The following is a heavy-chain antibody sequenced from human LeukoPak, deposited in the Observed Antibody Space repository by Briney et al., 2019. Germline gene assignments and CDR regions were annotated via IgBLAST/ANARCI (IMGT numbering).Heavy chain of an antibody. CDR3: ARDWGGLNPSRTYMDV. CDR1: GFTFGTYA. CDR2: ISYAGTTI. J-gene: IGHJ6*03. V-gene: IGHV3-30-3*01. D-gene: IGHD2-21*01. Sequence: GGSLRLSCIASGFTFGTYAMHVVRQAPGKGLEWVALISYAGTTIYYADSVKGRFTISRDNSKNTLYLEMNNLGGEDTAVYYCARDWGGLNPSRTYMDVWGKGTTVNVSS.